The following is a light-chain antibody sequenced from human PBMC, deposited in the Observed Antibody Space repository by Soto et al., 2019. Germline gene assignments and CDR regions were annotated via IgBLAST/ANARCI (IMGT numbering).Light chain of an antibody. J-gene: IGKJ4*01. CDR3: QQYASSPLT. V-gene: IGKV3-20*01. Sequence: EIVLTQSPDTLSVSPGERATLSCRASQSVGRNYLAWYQQKPGQAPRLLIHGASNRATGVPDRFSGSASGTDFTLTISRLEPEDFVVYYCQQYASSPLTFGGGTKVETK. CDR1: QSVGRNY. CDR2: GAS.